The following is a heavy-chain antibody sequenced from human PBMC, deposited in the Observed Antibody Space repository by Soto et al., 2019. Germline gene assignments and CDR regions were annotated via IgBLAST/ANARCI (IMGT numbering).Heavy chain of an antibody. J-gene: IGHJ5*02. V-gene: IGHV4-34*01. CDR1: GGSFSGYY. Sequence: SETLSLTCAVYGGSFSGYYWSWIRQPPGKGLEWIGEINHSGSTNYNPSLKSRVTISVDTSKNQFSLKLSSVTAADTAVYYCARLTGTTKSRGWFDPWGQGTLVT. D-gene: IGHD1-7*01. CDR2: INHSGST. CDR3: ARLTGTTKSRGWFDP.